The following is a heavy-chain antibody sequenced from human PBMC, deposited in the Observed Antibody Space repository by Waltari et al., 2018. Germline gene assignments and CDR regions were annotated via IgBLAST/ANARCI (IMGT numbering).Heavy chain of an antibody. Sequence: QVQLQEAGPGLVKPSETLSLHCDVSGYPINSGYYWGWIRQSPGKGLEWIATIYHAGDTFYNPSLKSRVTISMDTSKNQFSLKLNSVTAADTAVYFCSRQVLGYCTSAACRRLESWGQGTLVTVSS. CDR3: SRQVLGYCTSAACRRLES. D-gene: IGHD2-2*03. V-gene: IGHV4-38-2*01. CDR1: GYPINSGYY. CDR2: IYHAGDT. J-gene: IGHJ4*02.